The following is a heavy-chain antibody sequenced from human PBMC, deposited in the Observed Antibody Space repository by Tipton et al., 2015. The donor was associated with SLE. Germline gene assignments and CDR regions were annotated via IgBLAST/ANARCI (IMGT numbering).Heavy chain of an antibody. Sequence: SLRLSCSASGFTFSSYAMHWVRQAPGKGLEYVSAISSNGGSTYYADSVKGRFTISRDNSKNTLYLQMSSLRAEDTVVYYCVKGRLVGSGQNYCYGMDVWGQGSTITGSS. CDR1: GFTFSSYA. D-gene: IGHD6-6*01. CDR3: VKGRLVGSGQNYCYGMDV. CDR2: ISSNGGST. J-gene: IGHJ6*02. V-gene: IGHV3-64D*06.